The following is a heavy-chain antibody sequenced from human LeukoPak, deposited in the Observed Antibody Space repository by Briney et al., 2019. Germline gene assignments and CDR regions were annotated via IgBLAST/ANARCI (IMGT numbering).Heavy chain of an antibody. V-gene: IGHV4-59*01. Sequence: PSETLSLTCTVSGGSISSYYWSWIRQPPGKGLEWIGYIYYSGSTNYNPSLKSRVTISVDTSKNQFSLKLSSVTAADTAVHYCAREGGAEKGNWFDPWGQGTLVTVSS. CDR3: AREGGAEKGNWFDP. CDR1: GGSISSYY. CDR2: IYYSGST. D-gene: IGHD3-16*01. J-gene: IGHJ5*02.